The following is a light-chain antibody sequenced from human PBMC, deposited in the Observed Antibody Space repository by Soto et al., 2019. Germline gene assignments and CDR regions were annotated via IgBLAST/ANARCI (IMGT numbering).Light chain of an antibody. CDR3: QLYGSSPLT. CDR2: GAS. J-gene: IGKJ4*01. CDR1: QSVTTDY. V-gene: IGKV3-20*01. Sequence: IVLMQSPGTLPLSPGERATLSCRASQSVTTDYLAWYQHKPGQAPRLLIYGASTRATGIPDRFSGSGSGTDFTLTISRLEPEDFSVYYCQLYGSSPLTFGGGTKVDI.